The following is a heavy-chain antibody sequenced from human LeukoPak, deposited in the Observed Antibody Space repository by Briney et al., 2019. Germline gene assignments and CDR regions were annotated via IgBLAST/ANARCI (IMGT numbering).Heavy chain of an antibody. CDR3: AREARYDILTGYYKGGAFDI. J-gene: IGHJ3*02. V-gene: IGHV4-34*01. Sequence: SETLSLTCAVYGGSFSGYYWSWIRQPPGKGLEWIGEINHSGSTNYNPSLKSRVTISVDTSKNQFSLKLSSVTAADTAVYYCAREARYDILTGYYKGGAFDIWGQGTMVTVSS. D-gene: IGHD3-9*01. CDR2: INHSGST. CDR1: GGSFSGYY.